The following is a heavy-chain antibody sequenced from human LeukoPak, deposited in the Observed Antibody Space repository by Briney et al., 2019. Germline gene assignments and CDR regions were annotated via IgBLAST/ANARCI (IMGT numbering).Heavy chain of an antibody. J-gene: IGHJ4*02. Sequence: SETLSLTCTVSGGSISTYYWSWIRQPPGKGLEWIGYIYHTGSTNYNPSLKSRVTISVDTSKNQFSLKLSTVTAADTAVYYCARSGRGEDYWGQGTLVTVSS. V-gene: IGHV4-59*01. CDR2: IYHTGST. CDR3: ARSGRGEDY. CDR1: GGSISTYY. D-gene: IGHD3-16*01.